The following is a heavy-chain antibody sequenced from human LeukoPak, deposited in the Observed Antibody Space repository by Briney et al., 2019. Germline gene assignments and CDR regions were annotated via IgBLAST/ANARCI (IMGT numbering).Heavy chain of an antibody. CDR2: ISSSSSYI. Sequence: GMSLRLSCAASGFTFSSYSMNWVRQAPGKGLEWVSSISSSSSYIYYADSVKGRLTISRDNAKNSLYLQMNSLRAEDTAVYYCARGGRSSSDYWGQGTLVTVSS. D-gene: IGHD6-13*01. CDR1: GFTFSSYS. V-gene: IGHV3-21*01. J-gene: IGHJ4*02. CDR3: ARGGRSSSDY.